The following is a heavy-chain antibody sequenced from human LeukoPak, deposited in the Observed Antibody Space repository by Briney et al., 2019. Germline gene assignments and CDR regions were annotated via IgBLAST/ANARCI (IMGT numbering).Heavy chain of an antibody. D-gene: IGHD3-10*01. J-gene: IGHJ2*01. CDR2: IYYSGST. CDR3: VGSFRWYFDL. Sequence: SETLSLTCTVSGGSISSSSYYWGWIRQPPGKGLEWIGSIYYSGSTYYNPSLKSRVTISVDTSKNQFSLKLSSVTAADTAVYYCVGSFRWYFDLWGRGTLVTVSS. CDR1: GGSISSSSYY. V-gene: IGHV4-39*01.